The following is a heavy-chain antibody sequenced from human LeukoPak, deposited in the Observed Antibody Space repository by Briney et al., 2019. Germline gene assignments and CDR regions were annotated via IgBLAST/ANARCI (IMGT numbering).Heavy chain of an antibody. D-gene: IGHD6-25*01. J-gene: IGHJ4*02. Sequence: GGSLRLSCAASGFTFSSHWMHWVRQAPGKGLVWVSRIKDDGSHTNYADSVKGRFTISRDNAKNTLSLQMNSLRAEDTAVYYCARGSGIITGIDYWGQGTLVTVSS. CDR1: GFTFSSHW. CDR3: ARGSGIITGIDY. CDR2: IKDDGSHT. V-gene: IGHV3-74*01.